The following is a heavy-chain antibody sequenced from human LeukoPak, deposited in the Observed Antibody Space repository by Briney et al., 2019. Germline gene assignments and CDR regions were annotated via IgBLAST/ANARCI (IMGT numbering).Heavy chain of an antibody. CDR1: GYTFTGYY. V-gene: IGHV1-18*04. J-gene: IGHJ4*02. CDR3: ARSSYGGAYFDY. Sequence: ASVKVSCKASGYTFTGYYMYWVRQAPGQGLEWMGWISAYNGNTNYAQKLQGRVTMTTDTSTSTAYMELRSLRSDDTAVYYCARSSYGGAYFDYWGQGTLVTVSS. CDR2: ISAYNGNT. D-gene: IGHD5-18*01.